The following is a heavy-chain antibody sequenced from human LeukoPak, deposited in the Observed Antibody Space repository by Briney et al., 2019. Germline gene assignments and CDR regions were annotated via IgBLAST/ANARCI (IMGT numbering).Heavy chain of an antibody. J-gene: IGHJ5*01. Sequence: GGSLRLSCAASGFTFSDYSLNWVRQAPGKGLEWVSSISGSSSHIYYADSVKGRFTISRGNAKNSLYLQMNSLRAEDTAVYYCARVGGPDCINGVCYLDLFFWLDSWGQGTQVTVSS. CDR1: GFTFSDYS. D-gene: IGHD2-8*01. CDR3: ARVGGPDCINGVCYLDLFFWLDS. CDR2: ISGSSSHI. V-gene: IGHV3-21*01.